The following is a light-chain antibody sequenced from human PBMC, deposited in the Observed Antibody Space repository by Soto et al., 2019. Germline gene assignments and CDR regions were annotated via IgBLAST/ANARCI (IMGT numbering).Light chain of an antibody. CDR3: SSYKRAKTYV. V-gene: IGLV2-14*01. J-gene: IGLJ1*01. CDR1: SSDIGGYNM. Sequence: LTQPASVSGSPGQSLTISCPGTSSDIGGYNMVSWYQQHPRKAPKLMIYEVTNRPSGISDRFSASKPGNTASLTISGLQAEDECDYYCSSYKRAKTYVFGTGTKVTVL. CDR2: EVT.